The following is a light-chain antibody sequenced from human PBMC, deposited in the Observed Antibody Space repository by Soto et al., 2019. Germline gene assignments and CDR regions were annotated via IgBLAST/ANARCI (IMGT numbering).Light chain of an antibody. Sequence: EIMMTQPPATLSVSPGERVTLSCRASQSISSNLAWYQQKPGQAPRPLIYGASTRATGIPARFSGSGSGTGFTLTISSLQSEDFAIYYCHQYNNWPPYTFGQATKVDIK. J-gene: IGKJ2*01. CDR3: HQYNNWPPYT. CDR2: GAS. V-gene: IGKV3-15*01. CDR1: QSISSN.